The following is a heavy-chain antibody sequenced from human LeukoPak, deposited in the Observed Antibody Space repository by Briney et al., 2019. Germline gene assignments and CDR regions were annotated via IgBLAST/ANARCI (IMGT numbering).Heavy chain of an antibody. V-gene: IGHV5-51*01. Sequence: GESLNIPCKGSGYSFTNYWIGWVRKMPEKGLEWMGIIHPVSDIKYSPSLQGQVTISPDTSISTAYLHSSRLNAPDTAIYYCASRPLRGYTSASSFLGAFDIWGQGTMVTVSS. CDR3: ASRPLRGYTSASSFLGAFDI. CDR2: IHPVSDI. D-gene: IGHD2-2*02. J-gene: IGHJ3*02. CDR1: GYSFTNYW.